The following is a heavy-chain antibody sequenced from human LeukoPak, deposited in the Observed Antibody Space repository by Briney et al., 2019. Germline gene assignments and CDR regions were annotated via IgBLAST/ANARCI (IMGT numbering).Heavy chain of an antibody. CDR2: ISSSGSTI. D-gene: IGHD6-13*01. CDR1: GFTFSDYY. Sequence: GGSLRLSCAASGFTFSDYYMSWIRQAPGKGLEWVSYISSSGSTIYYADSVKGRFTISRDNAKNSLYLQMNSLRAEDTAVYYCAKELVPGYYGMDVWGQGTTVTVSS. CDR3: AKELVPGYYGMDV. J-gene: IGHJ6*02. V-gene: IGHV3-11*01.